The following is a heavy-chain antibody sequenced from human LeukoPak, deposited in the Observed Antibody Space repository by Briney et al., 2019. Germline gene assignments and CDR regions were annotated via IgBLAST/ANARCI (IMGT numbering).Heavy chain of an antibody. CDR2: IYYSGST. CDR3: ARAAGYSSSSQDNWFDP. V-gene: IGHV4-59*01. Sequence: TSETLSLTCTVSGVSISSYYWSWIRQPPGKGLEWMGYIYYSGSTNYNPSLKSRVTISVDTSKNQFSLKLSSVTAADTAVYYCARAAGYSSSSQDNWFDPWGQGTLVTVSS. CDR1: GVSISSYY. D-gene: IGHD6-6*01. J-gene: IGHJ5*02.